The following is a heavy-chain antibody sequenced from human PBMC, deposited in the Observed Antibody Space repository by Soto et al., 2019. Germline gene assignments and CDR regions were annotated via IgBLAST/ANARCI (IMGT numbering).Heavy chain of an antibody. CDR2: IYYSGST. J-gene: IGHJ1*01. V-gene: IGHV4-39*01. CDR1: GGSISSSSYY. CDR3: ASRPKNYGDYQPGPVQH. D-gene: IGHD4-17*01. Sequence: QLQLQESGPGLVKPSETLSLTCTVSGGSISSSSYYWGWSRQPPGKGLGCIGSIYYSGSTYYNPSLKSRVTISVDTSKNQFSLKLSSVTAADTAVYYCASRPKNYGDYQPGPVQHWGQGTLVTVSS.